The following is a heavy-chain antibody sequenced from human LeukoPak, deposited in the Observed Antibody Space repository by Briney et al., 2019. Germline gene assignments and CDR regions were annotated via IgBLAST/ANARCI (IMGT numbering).Heavy chain of an antibody. D-gene: IGHD6-19*01. CDR3: ARDSSGWGLAV. J-gene: IGHJ6*02. CDR1: GFTFSSYV. Sequence: GGSLRLSCSASGFTFSSYVMFWVRQAPGKGLEYVSAVSSIGGSTYYADSVKGRFTISREDATNSLFLQMNSLGVGDTAVYYCARDSSGWGLAVWGQGTAVTVSS. CDR2: VSSIGGST. V-gene: IGHV3-64*04.